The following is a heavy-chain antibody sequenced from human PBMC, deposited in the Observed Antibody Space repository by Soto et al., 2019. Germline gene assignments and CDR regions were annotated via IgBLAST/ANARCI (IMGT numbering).Heavy chain of an antibody. CDR2: SSSYI. CDR3: GRDLGEVDAL. D-gene: IGHD3-10*01. J-gene: IGHJ4*01. Sequence: SSSYIYYADSVKGRFTISRDNAKNSLFLQMDNLRAGDTAVYYCGRDLGEVDALWGHGTLVTVSS. V-gene: IGHV3-21*01.